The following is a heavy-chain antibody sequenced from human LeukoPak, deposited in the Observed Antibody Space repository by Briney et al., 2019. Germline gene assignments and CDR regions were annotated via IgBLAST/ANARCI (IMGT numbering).Heavy chain of an antibody. J-gene: IGHJ4*02. CDR3: AREEELVSRGSYDY. V-gene: IGHV1-18*01. D-gene: IGHD6-13*01. CDR2: ISAYNGNT. Sequence: GASVTLSFKGSGYTFTSYDISWVRQAPGQGLEWMGWISAYNGNTNYAQKLQGRVTMTTDTSTSTAYMELRSLRSDDTAVYYCAREEELVSRGSYDYWGQGTLVTVSS. CDR1: GYTFTSYD.